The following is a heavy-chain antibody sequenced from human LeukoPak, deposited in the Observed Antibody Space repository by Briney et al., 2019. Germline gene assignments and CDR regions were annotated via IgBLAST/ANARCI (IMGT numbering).Heavy chain of an antibody. CDR2: MNPNSGNT. J-gene: IGHJ5*02. V-gene: IGHV1-8*01. D-gene: IGHD3-3*01. CDR3: ARRDDFWSGYVWFDP. CDR1: GYTFTSYD. Sequence: RASVKVSCKASGYTFTSYDINWVRQATGQGLEWMGWMNPNSGNTGYAQKFQGRVTMTRNTSISTAYMELSSLRSEDTAVYYCARRDDFWSGYVWFDPWGQGPLVTVSS.